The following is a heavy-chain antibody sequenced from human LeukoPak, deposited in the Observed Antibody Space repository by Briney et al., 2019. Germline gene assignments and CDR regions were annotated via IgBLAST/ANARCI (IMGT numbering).Heavy chain of an antibody. CDR2: IYHSGTT. CDR3: AREGDWSSLDF. V-gene: IGHV4-38-2*02. D-gene: IGHD2-21*01. Sequence: SETLSLTCTVSGYSISSGYYWGWIRQPPGKGLEWIGSIYHSGTTNYNPSLKSRVTISLGTSNNHFSLRLSSVTAADTAIYYCAREGDWSSLDFWGQGTLVAVSS. J-gene: IGHJ4*02. CDR1: GYSISSGYY.